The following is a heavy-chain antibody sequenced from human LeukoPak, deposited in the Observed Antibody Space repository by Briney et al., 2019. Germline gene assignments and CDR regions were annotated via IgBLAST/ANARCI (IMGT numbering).Heavy chain of an antibody. CDR1: GGSFSGYY. Sequence: PSETLSLTCAVYGGSFSGYYWSWIRQPPGKGLEWIGEINHSGSTNYNLSLKSRVTISVDTSKNQFSLKLSSVTAADTAVYYCARGGSGSYFWEFPFNWFDPWGQGTLVTVSS. CDR3: ARGGSGSYFWEFPFNWFDP. V-gene: IGHV4-34*01. D-gene: IGHD1-26*01. CDR2: INHSGST. J-gene: IGHJ5*02.